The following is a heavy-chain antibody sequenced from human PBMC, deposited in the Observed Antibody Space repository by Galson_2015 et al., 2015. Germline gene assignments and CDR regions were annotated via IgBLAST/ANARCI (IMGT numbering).Heavy chain of an antibody. D-gene: IGHD2-2*01. CDR3: ARDHCSSTSCYFDY. CDR1: GFTFSGNS. CDR2: ISSSSSTI. J-gene: IGHJ4*02. V-gene: IGHV3-48*02. Sequence: SLRLSCAASGFTFSGNSMNWVRQAPGKGLEWVSYISSSSSTIYYADSVKGRFTISRDNAKNSLYLQMSSLRDEDTAVYYCARDHCSSTSCYFDYWGQRTPVTVSS.